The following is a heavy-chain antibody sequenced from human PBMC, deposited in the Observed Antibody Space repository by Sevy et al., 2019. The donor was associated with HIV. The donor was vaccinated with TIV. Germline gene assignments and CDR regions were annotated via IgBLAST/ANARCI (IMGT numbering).Heavy chain of an antibody. Sequence: GGSLRLSCAVSGFSISSNYMSWVRQAPGKGLEWVSVIYSAGSTSYTDSVKGRFIFSKDNSKNTLSLEMSNLRAEDTAVYYCASHYCTSGSCYLDYWGQGTLVTVSS. CDR3: ASHYCTSGSCYLDY. D-gene: IGHD2-8*01. CDR1: GFSISSNY. J-gene: IGHJ4*02. V-gene: IGHV3-53*01. CDR2: IYSAGST.